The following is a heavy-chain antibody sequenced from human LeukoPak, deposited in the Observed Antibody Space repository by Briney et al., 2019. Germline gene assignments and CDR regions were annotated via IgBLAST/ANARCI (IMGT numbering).Heavy chain of an antibody. V-gene: IGHV3-30*18. CDR3: AKEATVTDWYFDL. Sequence: GGSLRLPCAASGFTFSSYGMQWVRQAPGKGLEWVAGISYDGSNKYYADSVKGRFTISRDNSKNTLYLQMNSLRAEDTAVYYCAKEATVTDWYFDLWGRGTLVTVSS. J-gene: IGHJ2*01. CDR2: ISYDGSNK. D-gene: IGHD4-17*01. CDR1: GFTFSSYG.